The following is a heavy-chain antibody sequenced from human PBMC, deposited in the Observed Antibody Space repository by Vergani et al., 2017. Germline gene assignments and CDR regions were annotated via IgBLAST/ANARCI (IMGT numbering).Heavy chain of an antibody. Sequence: QLQLQESGPGLVKPSETLSLTCTVSGGSISSSSYYWGWIRQPPGKGLEWIGSIYYSGSTYYNPSLKSRVTISVDTSKNQFSLKLSSVTAADTAVYYCARSNYDFCSGSVINWFDPWGQGTLVTVSS. CDR1: GGSISSSSYY. V-gene: IGHV4-39*01. CDR3: ARSNYDFCSGSVINWFDP. D-gene: IGHD3-3*01. CDR2: IYYSGST. J-gene: IGHJ5*02.